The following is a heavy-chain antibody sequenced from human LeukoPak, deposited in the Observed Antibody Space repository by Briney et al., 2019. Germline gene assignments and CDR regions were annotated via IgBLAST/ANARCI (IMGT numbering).Heavy chain of an antibody. J-gene: IGHJ4*02. Sequence: GGSLRLSCTASGFTFTSYWMHWVRQAPGTGLVWVSRINSDGSGTNCADSVKGRFTISRDNAKNTLFLQMNSLRAEDTAVYYCARESSSSGRYFDYWGQGTLVTVSS. CDR2: INSDGSGT. D-gene: IGHD6-6*01. CDR3: ARESSSSGRYFDY. CDR1: GFTFTSYW. V-gene: IGHV3-74*01.